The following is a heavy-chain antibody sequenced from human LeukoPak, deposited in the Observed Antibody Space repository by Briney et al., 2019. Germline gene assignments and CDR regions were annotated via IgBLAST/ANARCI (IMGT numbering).Heavy chain of an antibody. D-gene: IGHD1-26*01. CDR2: ISGSIT. J-gene: IGHJ6*02. CDR1: GFTIITQD. Sequence: GGSLRLSCAASGFTIITQDMNWVRQAPGKGLEWVSAISGSITYYADSVRGRFTISRDNSKKLLYLQMNSLTGDDTAVYYCVKGVGATDCTMDVWGQGTTVTVS. CDR3: VKGVGATDCTMDV. V-gene: IGHV3-23*01.